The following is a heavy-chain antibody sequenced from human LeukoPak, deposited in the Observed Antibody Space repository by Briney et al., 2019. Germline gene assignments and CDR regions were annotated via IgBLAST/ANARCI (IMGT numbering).Heavy chain of an antibody. CDR3: ARSSKVGATEIYGMDV. D-gene: IGHD1-26*01. CDR1: GYSFTSYW. CDR2: IYPGDSDT. Sequence: PGESLKISCKGSGYSFTSYWIGWVRQMPGKGLEWMGIIYPGDSDTRYSPSFQGQVTISADKSISTAYLQWSSLKASDTAMYYCARSSKVGATEIYGMDVWGQGTTVTVSS. V-gene: IGHV5-51*01. J-gene: IGHJ6*02.